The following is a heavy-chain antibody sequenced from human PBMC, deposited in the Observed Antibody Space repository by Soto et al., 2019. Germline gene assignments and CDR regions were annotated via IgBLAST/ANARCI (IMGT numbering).Heavy chain of an antibody. Sequence: QVQLVQSGAEVKKPGSSVKVSCKASGGTFSSYAISWVRQAPGQGLEWMGGIIPIFGTANYAQKFQGRVTITADESTSTAYMELGSLRSEDTAVYYCAKTAEYSSGWKFDYWGQGTLVTVSS. D-gene: IGHD6-19*01. CDR1: GGTFSSYA. V-gene: IGHV1-69*01. CDR2: IIPIFGTA. CDR3: AKTAEYSSGWKFDY. J-gene: IGHJ4*02.